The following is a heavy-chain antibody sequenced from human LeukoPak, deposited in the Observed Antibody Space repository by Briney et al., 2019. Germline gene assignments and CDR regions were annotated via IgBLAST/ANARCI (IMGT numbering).Heavy chain of an antibody. CDR1: GFTFSSYA. Sequence: PGGSLRLSCAASGFTFSSYAMSWVRQAPGKGLEWVSAFSGSGGDTYYADSVKGRFTISRDNSKNTPYLQMNSLRAEDTAVYYCAKDLPSSGYYYSDAFDIWGQGTMVTVSS. D-gene: IGHD3-22*01. V-gene: IGHV3-23*01. CDR2: FSGSGGDT. CDR3: AKDLPSSGYYYSDAFDI. J-gene: IGHJ3*02.